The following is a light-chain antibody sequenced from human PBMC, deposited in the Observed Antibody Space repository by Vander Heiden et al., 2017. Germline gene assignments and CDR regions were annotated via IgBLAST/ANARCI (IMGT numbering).Light chain of an antibody. J-gene: IGLJ3*02. CDR1: SYA. V-gene: IGLV4-69*01. CDR3: QTWGTGMV. Sequence: SYAIAWHQQQPEKGPRYLMKLNSDGSHSKGDGIPDRFSGSSSGAERYTTISRLQSEEGSDYSYQTWGTGMVFRGRTNITVL. CDR2: LNSDGSH.